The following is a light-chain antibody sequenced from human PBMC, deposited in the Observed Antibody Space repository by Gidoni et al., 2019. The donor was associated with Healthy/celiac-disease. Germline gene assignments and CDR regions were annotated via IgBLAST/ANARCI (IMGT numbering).Light chain of an antibody. Sequence: DIQMNQSPSPLSASVGDRVTITRQASQDISNYLNWYQQKPGKAPKLLIYDASNLETGIPSRFSGSGSGTDFTFTISSLQPEDIATYYCQQYDNRPLTFGGGTKVEIK. V-gene: IGKV1-33*01. CDR2: DAS. CDR3: QQYDNRPLT. CDR1: QDISNY. J-gene: IGKJ4*01.